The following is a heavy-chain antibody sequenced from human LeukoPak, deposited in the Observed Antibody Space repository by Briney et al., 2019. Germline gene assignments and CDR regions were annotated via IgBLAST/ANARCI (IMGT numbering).Heavy chain of an antibody. CDR3: ARDARDILTGRYYYYYMEV. Sequence: SETLSLTCTVSGGSIRSYYWSWIRQPPGKGLEWIAYIYYSGSTNYNPSLKSRVTMSVDTSKNQFSLKLCSVTAADTAVYYCARDARDILTGRYYYYYMEVWGKGTTVTISS. CDR2: IYYSGST. J-gene: IGHJ6*03. V-gene: IGHV4-59*12. D-gene: IGHD3-9*01. CDR1: GGSIRSYY.